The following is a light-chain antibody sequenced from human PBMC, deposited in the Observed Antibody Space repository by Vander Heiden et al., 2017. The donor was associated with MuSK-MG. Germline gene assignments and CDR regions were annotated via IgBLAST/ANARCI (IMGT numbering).Light chain of an antibody. V-gene: IGLV3-1*01. Sequence: SYELTQSPSVSVSPGQTASITCSGNNLGDKYVCWYQQKPGQSPVLVIFQDSQRPSGTPERFSGSNSGNTATLTISGTQAIDEADYYCQAWDGGSSVIFGGGTKLTVL. J-gene: IGLJ2*01. CDR3: QAWDGGSSVI. CDR2: QDS. CDR1: NLGDKY.